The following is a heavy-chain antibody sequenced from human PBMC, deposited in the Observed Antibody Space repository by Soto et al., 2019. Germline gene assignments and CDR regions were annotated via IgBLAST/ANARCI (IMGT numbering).Heavy chain of an antibody. CDR3: AAGTDTAMEDGAYY. Sequence: EVQLVESGGGLVKPGGSLRLPYAASGFTFIDHSMNWVRQAPGKGFEWVSSISTTGRYIYYSDSMAGLSTISRDNAKNSLYLRINSMRGDDTVISYCAAGTDTAMEDGAYYWGQGTLVTVAS. D-gene: IGHD5-18*01. CDR1: GFTFIDHS. J-gene: IGHJ4*02. CDR2: ISTTGRYI. V-gene: IGHV3-21*01.